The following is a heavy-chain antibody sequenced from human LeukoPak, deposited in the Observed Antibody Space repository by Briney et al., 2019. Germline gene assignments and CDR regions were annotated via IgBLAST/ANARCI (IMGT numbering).Heavy chain of an antibody. CDR1: GFTFSSYS. CDR2: ISSSSSYI. Sequence: GGCLRLSCAASGFTFSSYSMNWVRQAPGKGLEWVSSISSSSSYIYYADSVKGRFTISRDNAKNSLYLQMNSLRAEDTAVYYCASGYSSGWQSTDYWGQGTLVTVSS. D-gene: IGHD6-19*01. CDR3: ASGYSSGWQSTDY. J-gene: IGHJ4*02. V-gene: IGHV3-21*01.